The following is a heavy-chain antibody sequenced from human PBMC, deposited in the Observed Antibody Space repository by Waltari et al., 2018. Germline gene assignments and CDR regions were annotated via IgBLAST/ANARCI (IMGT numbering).Heavy chain of an antibody. D-gene: IGHD5-18*01. CDR1: GGSFSGYY. J-gene: IGHJ6*02. V-gene: IGHV4-34*01. CDR3: ARGYSYGYDYYYYGMDV. Sequence: QVQLQQWGAGLLKPSETLSLTCAVYGGSFSGYYWSWIRQPPGKGLEWIGEINHSGSNNHNPSLKSRVTISVDTSKNQFSLKLSSVTAADTAVYYCARGYSYGYDYYYYGMDVWGQGTTVTVSS. CDR2: INHSGSN.